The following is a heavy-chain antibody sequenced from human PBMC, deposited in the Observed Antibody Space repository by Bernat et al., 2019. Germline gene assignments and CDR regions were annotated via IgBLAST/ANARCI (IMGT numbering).Heavy chain of an antibody. J-gene: IGHJ4*02. Sequence: QLQLQESGSGLVKPSQTLSLTCAVSGGSISSGGYSWSWIRQPPGKGLEWIGYIYSSGSTYYNPSIKSRVTISVDKSKNQFSLKLSSVHAADAAVYCCARNGPSFDYWGQGTLVTVSS. V-gene: IGHV4-30-2*01. CDR3: ARNGPSFDY. D-gene: IGHD1-1*01. CDR1: GGSISSGGYS. CDR2: IYSSGST.